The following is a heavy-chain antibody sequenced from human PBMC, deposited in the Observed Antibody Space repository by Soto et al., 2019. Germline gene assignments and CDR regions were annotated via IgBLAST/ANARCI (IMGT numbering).Heavy chain of an antibody. CDR2: ISGSGDST. CDR1: GFTFSSYA. V-gene: IGHV3-23*01. J-gene: IGHJ4*02. D-gene: IGHD2-8*01. CDR3: AKGIGGGNSVYFDY. Sequence: PGGSLRLSCAASGFTFSSYAMSWVRQAPGKGLEWVSAISGSGDSTYYADSVKGRSTISRDNSKNTLFLQMNSLRAEDTAVYYCAKGIGGGNSVYFDYWGRGTLVTVS.